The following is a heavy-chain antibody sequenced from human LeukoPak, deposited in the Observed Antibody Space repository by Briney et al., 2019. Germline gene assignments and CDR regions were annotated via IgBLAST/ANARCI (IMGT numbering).Heavy chain of an antibody. J-gene: IGHJ4*02. D-gene: IGHD1-26*01. V-gene: IGHV3-30*02. CDR3: ANSPWEWELLTDY. Sequence: GGSLRLSCAASGFPFSSYGMHWVRQAPGKGLEWVAFIRNDANDKYYADSVKGRFTISRDNSKNTLYLQMNSLRAEDTAVYYCANSPWEWELLTDYWGQGTLVTVSS. CDR1: GFPFSSYG. CDR2: IRNDANDK.